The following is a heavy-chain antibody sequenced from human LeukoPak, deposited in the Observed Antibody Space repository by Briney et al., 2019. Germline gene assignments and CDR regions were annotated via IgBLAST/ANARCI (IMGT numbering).Heavy chain of an antibody. CDR3: AKDRDLGYSYGSDFDY. V-gene: IGHV3-9*01. J-gene: IGHJ4*02. CDR1: GFTFDDYA. D-gene: IGHD5-18*01. Sequence: GGSLRLSCAASGFTFDDYAMHWVRQAPGKGLEWVSGISWNSGSIGYADSVKGRFTISRDNAKNSLYLQMNSLRAEDTALYYCAKDRDLGYSYGSDFDYWGQGTLVTVSS. CDR2: ISWNSGSI.